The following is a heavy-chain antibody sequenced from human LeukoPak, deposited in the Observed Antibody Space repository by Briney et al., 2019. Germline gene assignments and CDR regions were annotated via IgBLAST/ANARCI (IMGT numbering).Heavy chain of an antibody. V-gene: IGHV1-2*06. Sequence: ASVKVSCKASGYTFTGYFMHWVRQAPGQGLEWMGRIIPNRGGSNFAQNFQGRVTMTRDTSISTAYMELSRLRSDDTAVYYCARGSYSGYDIDYWGQGTLVTVSS. CDR3: ARGSYSGYDIDY. CDR1: GYTFTGYF. J-gene: IGHJ4*02. D-gene: IGHD5-12*01. CDR2: IIPNRGGS.